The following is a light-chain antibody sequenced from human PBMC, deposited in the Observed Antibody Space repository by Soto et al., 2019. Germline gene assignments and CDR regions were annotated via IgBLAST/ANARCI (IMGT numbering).Light chain of an antibody. CDR1: SSSIGSNS. CDR2: TNN. J-gene: IGLJ1*01. V-gene: IGLV1-44*01. CDR3: AAWDGSLNVYV. Sequence: QAVVTQPPSASGTPGQRVTISCSGSSSSIGSNSVNWYQQLPRTAPKVLIYTNNQRPSGVPDRFSGSKSGTSASLAISGLQSEDEADCYCAAWDGSLNVYVFGTGTKLTVL.